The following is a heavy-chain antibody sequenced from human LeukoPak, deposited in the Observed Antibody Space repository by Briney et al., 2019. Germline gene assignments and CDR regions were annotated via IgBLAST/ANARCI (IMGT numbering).Heavy chain of an antibody. Sequence: GGSLRLSCAASGFTFSSYSMNWVRQAPGKGLEWVSYISSSGSTIYYADSVKGRFTISRDNAKNSLYLQMNSLRAEDTAVYYCARASYYYDSSGYLSDAFDIWGQGTMVTVSS. CDR2: ISSSGSTI. D-gene: IGHD3-22*01. J-gene: IGHJ3*02. CDR3: ARASYYYDSSGYLSDAFDI. CDR1: GFTFSSYS. V-gene: IGHV3-48*04.